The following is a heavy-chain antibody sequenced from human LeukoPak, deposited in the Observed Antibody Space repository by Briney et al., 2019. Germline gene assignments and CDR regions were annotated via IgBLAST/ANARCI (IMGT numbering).Heavy chain of an antibody. CDR3: ARAPLDGNWFDP. J-gene: IGHJ5*02. V-gene: IGHV4-59*01. CDR1: GGSISSYY. CDR2: IYYSGST. Sequence: SETLSLTCTVSGGSISSYYWSWIRQPPGKGLEWIGYIYYSGSTNYNPSLKSRVTISVDTSKNQFSLKLSSVTAAGTAVYYCARAPLDGNWFDPWGQGTLVTVSS. D-gene: IGHD5-24*01.